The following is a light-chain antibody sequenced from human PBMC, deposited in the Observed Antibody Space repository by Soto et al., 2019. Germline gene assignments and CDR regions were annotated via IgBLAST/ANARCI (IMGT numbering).Light chain of an antibody. V-gene: IGLV2-14*01. J-gene: IGLJ1*01. CDR1: TSDFTNYNY. Sequence: QSALTQPASVSGSPGQSITISGTGTTSDFTNYNYVSWYQQLPGKAPKLLIYEVTNRPSGVSNRFSGSKSGNTASLTISGLQSDDEADYYCSSYTASTTLFVFGSGTKVTVL. CDR3: SSYTASTTLFV. CDR2: EVT.